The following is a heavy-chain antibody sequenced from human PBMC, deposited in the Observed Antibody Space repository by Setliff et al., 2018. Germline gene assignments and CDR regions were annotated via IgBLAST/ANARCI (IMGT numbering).Heavy chain of an antibody. CDR3: GSGGGGSGWVYK. V-gene: IGHV3-74*03. CDR2: MNSDGSRI. CDR1: GFTLSPSW. D-gene: IGHD6-19*01. J-gene: IGHJ4*02. Sequence: CAASGFTLSPSWMHWVRQVPGKGLVWVSRMNSDGSRITYADSVKGRFTISRDNAKNTLYLQMNNLRVDDTAAYYGGSGGGGSGWVYKWGQGTLVTVSS.